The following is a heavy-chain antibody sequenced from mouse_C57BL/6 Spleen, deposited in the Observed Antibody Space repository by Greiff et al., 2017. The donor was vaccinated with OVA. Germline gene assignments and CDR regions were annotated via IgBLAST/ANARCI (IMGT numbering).Heavy chain of an antibody. Sequence: QVQLQQPGAELVMPGASVKLSCKASGYTFTSYWMHWVKQRPGQGLEWIGGIDPSDSYTNYNQKFKGKSTLTVDKSSSTAYMQLSSLTSEDSAVYYCARRSGYPAWFAYWGQGTLVTVSA. J-gene: IGHJ3*01. CDR1: GYTFTSYW. V-gene: IGHV1-69*01. CDR2: IDPSDSYT. D-gene: IGHD1-3*01. CDR3: ARRSGYPAWFAY.